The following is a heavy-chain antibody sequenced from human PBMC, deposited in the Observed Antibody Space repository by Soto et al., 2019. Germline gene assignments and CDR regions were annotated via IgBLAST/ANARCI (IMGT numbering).Heavy chain of an antibody. D-gene: IGHD3-22*01. V-gene: IGHV3-15*01. J-gene: IGHJ4*02. CDR2: IKSKTDGGTT. Sequence: EVQLVESGGGLVKPGGSLRLSCAASGFTFSNAWMSWVRQAPGKGLEWVGRIKSKTDGGTTDYAAPVEGRFTISRDDSKNTLYLQMNSLKTEDTAVYYCTTDHITMIVVVITEYYFDYWGQGTLVTVSS. CDR3: TTDHITMIVVVITEYYFDY. CDR1: GFTFSNAW.